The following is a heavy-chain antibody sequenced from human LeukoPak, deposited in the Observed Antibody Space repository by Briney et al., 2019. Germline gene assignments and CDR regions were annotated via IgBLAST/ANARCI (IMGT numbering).Heavy chain of an antibody. V-gene: IGHV3-43*02. CDR3: AKQRVGFWRPLFDY. Sequence: GGSLRLSCAASGFTFDDYAMHWLRQAPGKGLEWVSLISGDGGSTYYADSVKGRFTISRDNSKNSLYLQMNSLRTEDTALYYCAKQRVGFWRPLFDYWGQGTLVTVSS. J-gene: IGHJ4*02. CDR2: ISGDGGST. CDR1: GFTFDDYA. D-gene: IGHD3-3*01.